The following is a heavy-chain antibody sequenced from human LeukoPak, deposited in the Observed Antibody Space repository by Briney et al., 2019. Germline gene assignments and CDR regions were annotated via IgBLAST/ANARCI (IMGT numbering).Heavy chain of an antibody. D-gene: IGHD2-21*02. CDR3: AKEVDCPSDCLFFHS. Sequence: GGSLRLSCAASGFTFDRFTIHWVRHTPGKGLEWVSLINPRGHTSYADSVKGRFTISRDNSRNSVFLQMNSLRPEDTALYHCAKEVDCPSDCLFFHSWGQGTLVTVSS. V-gene: IGHV3-43*01. CDR2: INPRGHT. CDR1: GFTFDRFT. J-gene: IGHJ4*02.